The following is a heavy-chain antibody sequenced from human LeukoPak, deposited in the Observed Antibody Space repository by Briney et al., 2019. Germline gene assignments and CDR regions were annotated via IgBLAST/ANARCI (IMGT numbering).Heavy chain of an antibody. D-gene: IGHD3-10*01. J-gene: IGHJ4*02. CDR1: GFALSTYW. V-gene: IGHV3-74*01. CDR2: INSDGSNT. Sequence: PGGSLRLSCAASGFALSTYWMHWVRQAPGKGLVWFSLINSDGSNTLYADSVKGRFTIYRDTAKNTLYLEMNRLRADDTAVYYCARAGSGSSYDCWGQGTLVTVSS. CDR3: ARAGSGSSYDC.